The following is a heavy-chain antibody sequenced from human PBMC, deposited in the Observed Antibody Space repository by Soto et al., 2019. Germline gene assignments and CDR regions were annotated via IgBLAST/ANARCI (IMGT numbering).Heavy chain of an antibody. D-gene: IGHD1-26*01. Sequence: GECLRSWCKGSGDSFTRYWIGWVLQMPGKGLEWMGIIYPGDSDTIYSPSFQGQVTISADKSISTAYLQWNSLKASDTAMYYCARPPYSASYYYFDQWGQGTTVTGSS. V-gene: IGHV5-51*01. CDR3: ARPPYSASYYYFDQ. J-gene: IGHJ4*02. CDR1: GDSFTRYW. CDR2: IYPGDSDT.